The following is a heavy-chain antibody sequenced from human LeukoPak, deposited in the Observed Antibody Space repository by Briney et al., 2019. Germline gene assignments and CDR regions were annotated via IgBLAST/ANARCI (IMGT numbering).Heavy chain of an antibody. CDR2: MSGGENT. Sequence: RPGGSLRLSCAASGFTVSRNYMRGVRQAPGRGLEGVAMMSGGENTFYAASVRGTFTVSRDKSKNTLYLQMNSLRVEDTAVYYCASRDRGYYFGMDVWGQGTTVTVSS. D-gene: IGHD5-24*01. CDR1: GFTVSRNY. CDR3: ASRDRGYYFGMDV. V-gene: IGHV3-53*01. J-gene: IGHJ6*02.